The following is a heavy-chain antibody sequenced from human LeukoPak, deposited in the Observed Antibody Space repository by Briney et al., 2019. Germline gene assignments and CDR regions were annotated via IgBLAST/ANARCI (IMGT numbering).Heavy chain of an antibody. V-gene: IGHV1-2*02. CDR2: INPNNGGT. CDR3: GRDRHWNQGNFDY. D-gene: IGHD1-1*01. J-gene: IGHJ4*02. CDR1: GYTITGYY. Sequence: AASVKVSCKAFGYTITGYYIHWVRQAPGQGLEWMGWINPNNGGTNSAQKFQGRVTMTRDTSIGTAYMELNRLTDDDTAVYYCGRDRHWNQGNFDYWGQGTLVTVSS.